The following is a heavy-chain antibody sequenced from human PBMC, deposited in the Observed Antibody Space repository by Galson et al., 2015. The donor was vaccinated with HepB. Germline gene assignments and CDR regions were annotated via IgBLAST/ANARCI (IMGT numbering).Heavy chain of an antibody. Sequence: QSGAEVKKPGESLKISCKGSGYSFTSYWIGWVRQMPGKGLEWMGIIYPGDSDTRYSPSFQGQVTISADKSISTAYLQWSSLKASDTAMYYCARLRPPLVGATRLGLFDYWGQGTLVTVSS. CDR2: IYPGDSDT. D-gene: IGHD1-26*01. J-gene: IGHJ4*02. CDR1: GYSFTSYW. V-gene: IGHV5-51*01. CDR3: ARLRPPLVGATRLGLFDY.